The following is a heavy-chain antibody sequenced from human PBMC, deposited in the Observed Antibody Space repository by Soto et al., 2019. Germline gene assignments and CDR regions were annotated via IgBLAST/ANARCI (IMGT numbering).Heavy chain of an antibody. Sequence: SETLSLTCSVSGGSISTVGQYWTWIRQPPGKGLGWIGSIYHTGSTYYSKSLRSRLTISIDTSKSQFALRLSSVTAADTAVYYCARATGTLRSRNCDYWGQGSLVTVS. CDR3: ARATGTLRSRNCDY. J-gene: IGHJ4*02. D-gene: IGHD3-9*01. V-gene: IGHV4-31*03. CDR2: IYHTGST. CDR1: GGSISTVGQY.